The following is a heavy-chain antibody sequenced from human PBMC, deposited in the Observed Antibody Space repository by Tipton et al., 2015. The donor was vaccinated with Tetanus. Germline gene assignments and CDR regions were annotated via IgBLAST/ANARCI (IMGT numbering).Heavy chain of an antibody. D-gene: IGHD2-2*02. J-gene: IGHJ4*02. V-gene: IGHV3-23*01. CDR1: GLPFSDFA. Sequence: SLRLSCVASGLPFSDFAMTWVRQAPGKGLDWVSTISVSGTTYNADSVKGRFTISRDSSLNTLYLQMNSLRAEDTGIYYCASPVRAHLYAFDYWGQGSLVTVSS. CDR2: ISVSGTT. CDR3: ASPVRAHLYAFDY.